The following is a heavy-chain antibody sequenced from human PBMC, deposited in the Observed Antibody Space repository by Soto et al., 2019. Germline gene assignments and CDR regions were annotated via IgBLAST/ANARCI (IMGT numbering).Heavy chain of an antibody. CDR2: ISSSGSTI. Sequence: EVQLVESGGGLVQPGGSLRLSCAASGFTFSSYGMNWVRQAPGKGLEWVSYISSSGSTIYYADSVKGRFTISRDNAKNSLYLEMNSLRAEDTAVYYCARDGTAAAVPYYYYYGMDVWGQGTTVTVAS. V-gene: IGHV3-48*03. CDR3: ARDGTAAAVPYYYYYGMDV. J-gene: IGHJ6*02. CDR1: GFTFSSYG. D-gene: IGHD6-13*01.